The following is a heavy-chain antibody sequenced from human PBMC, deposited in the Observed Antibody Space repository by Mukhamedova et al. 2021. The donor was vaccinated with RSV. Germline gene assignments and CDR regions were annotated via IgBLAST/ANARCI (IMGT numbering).Heavy chain of an antibody. D-gene: IGHD2-8*01. Sequence: PSLKSRVTISVDTSKNQFSLKLSSVTAADTAVYYCARGWMGYCTNGVCYLGADYYYYMDVWGQGTTVTVSS. J-gene: IGHJ6*03. V-gene: IGHV4-30-2*05. CDR3: ARGWMGYCTNGVCYLGADYYYYMDV.